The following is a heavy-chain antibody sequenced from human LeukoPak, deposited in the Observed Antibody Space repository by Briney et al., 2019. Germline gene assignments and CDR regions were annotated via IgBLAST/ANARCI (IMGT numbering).Heavy chain of an antibody. Sequence: SETLSLTCTVSGGSISSSSYYWGWIRQPPGKGLEWIGSIYYSGSTYYNPSLKSRVTISVDTSKNQFSLKLSSVTAADTAVYYCARDWATRLGPSYWYFDLWGRGTLVTVSS. CDR1: GGSISSSSYY. J-gene: IGHJ2*01. CDR2: IYYSGST. V-gene: IGHV4-39*07. D-gene: IGHD6-19*01. CDR3: ARDWATRLGPSYWYFDL.